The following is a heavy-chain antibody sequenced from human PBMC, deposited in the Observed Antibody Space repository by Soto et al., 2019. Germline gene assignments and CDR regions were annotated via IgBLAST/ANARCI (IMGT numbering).Heavy chain of an antibody. Sequence: SETLSLTCAVYGGSFSGYYWSWIRQPPGKGLEWIGEINHSGSTNYNPSLKSRVTISVDTSKNQFPLKLSSVTAADTAVYYCARADIVVAEYYFDYWGQGTLVTVSS. CDR3: ARADIVVAEYYFDY. D-gene: IGHD2-15*01. CDR2: INHSGST. J-gene: IGHJ4*02. CDR1: GGSFSGYY. V-gene: IGHV4-34*01.